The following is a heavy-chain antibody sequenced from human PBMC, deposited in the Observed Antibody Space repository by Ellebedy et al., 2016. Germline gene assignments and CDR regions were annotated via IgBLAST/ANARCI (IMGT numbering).Heavy chain of an antibody. Sequence: GGSLRLSCEASGFTFSSHAMSWVRQAPGKGLEWVSAVVGSGERTFYADSVKGRFTISRDNSKNMLYLQMSSLKVEDTAVYYCPKDREVGSHYYFDTWGQGTLVTVSS. CDR3: PKDREVGSHYYFDT. CDR2: VVGSGERT. J-gene: IGHJ4*02. V-gene: IGHV3-23*01. CDR1: GFTFSSHA. D-gene: IGHD3-10*01.